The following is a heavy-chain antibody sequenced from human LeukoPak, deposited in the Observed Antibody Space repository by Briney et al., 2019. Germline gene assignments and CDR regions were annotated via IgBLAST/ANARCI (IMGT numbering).Heavy chain of an antibody. Sequence: GGSLRLSCAASGFTFSSYSMNWVRQAPGKGLEWVSSISSSSSYIYYADSVKGRFTISRDNAKNTLYLQMNSLRAEDTAVYYCARSMVTIPIPGGYWGQGTLVTVSS. V-gene: IGHV3-21*01. D-gene: IGHD5-24*01. CDR1: GFTFSSYS. J-gene: IGHJ4*02. CDR3: ARSMVTIPIPGGY. CDR2: ISSSSSYI.